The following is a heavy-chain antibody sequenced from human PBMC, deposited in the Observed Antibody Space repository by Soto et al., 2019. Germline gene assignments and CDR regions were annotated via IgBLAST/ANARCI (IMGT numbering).Heavy chain of an antibody. CDR2: MNPNSGNT. J-gene: IGHJ6*02. Sequence: ASVKVSCKASGYTFTSYDINWVRQATGQGLEWMGWMNPNSGNTGYAQKFQGRVTMTRNTSISTAYMELSSLRSEDTAVYYCARGLGLHFWTWYYYGMDVWGQGTTVTVYS. CDR1: GYTFTSYD. CDR3: ARGLGLHFWTWYYYGMDV. D-gene: IGHD3-3*02. V-gene: IGHV1-8*01.